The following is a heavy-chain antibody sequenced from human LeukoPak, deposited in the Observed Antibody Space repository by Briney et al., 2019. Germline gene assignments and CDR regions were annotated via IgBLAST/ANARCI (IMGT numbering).Heavy chain of an antibody. CDR2: ISSSSSYI. CDR3: ARARGIAARNAFDI. CDR1: GFTFSSYS. J-gene: IGHJ3*02. Sequence: GGSLRLSCAASGFTFSSYSMNWVRQAPGEGLEWVSSISSSSSYIYYADSVKGRFTISRDNAKNSLYLQMNSLRAEDTAVYYCARARGIAARNAFDIWGQGTMVTVSS. V-gene: IGHV3-21*01. D-gene: IGHD6-6*01.